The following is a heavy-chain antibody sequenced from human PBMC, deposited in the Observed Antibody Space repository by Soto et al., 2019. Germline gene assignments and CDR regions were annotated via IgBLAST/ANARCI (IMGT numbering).Heavy chain of an antibody. CDR3: TTDEIVVVLGAFDI. V-gene: IGHV3-15*07. CDR1: GFTFTNAL. J-gene: IGHJ3*02. Sequence: EVQLVESGGGLVKPGGSLRLSCAASGFTFTNALMNWVRQAPGKGLEWVGRIKSKTDGGATDYAAPVKGRFTISRDDSKNTLYLKMNSLKTEDTAVYYCTTDEIVVVLGAFDIWGQGTMVTVSS. CDR2: IKSKTDGGAT. D-gene: IGHD3-22*01.